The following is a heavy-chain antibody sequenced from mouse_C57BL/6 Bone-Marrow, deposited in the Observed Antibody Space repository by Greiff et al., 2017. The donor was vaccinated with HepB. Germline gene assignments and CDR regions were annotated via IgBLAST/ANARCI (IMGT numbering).Heavy chain of an antibody. CDR1: GYSFTGYF. Sequence: EVQWVESGPELVKPGDSVKISCKASGYSFTGYFMNWVMQSHGKSLEWIGRINPYNGDTFYNQKFKGKATLTVDKSSSTAHMELRSLTSEDSAVYYCARGIYYYGSSYVYWYFDVWGTGTTVTVSS. D-gene: IGHD1-1*01. J-gene: IGHJ1*03. CDR3: ARGIYYYGSSYVYWYFDV. V-gene: IGHV1-20*01. CDR2: INPYNGDT.